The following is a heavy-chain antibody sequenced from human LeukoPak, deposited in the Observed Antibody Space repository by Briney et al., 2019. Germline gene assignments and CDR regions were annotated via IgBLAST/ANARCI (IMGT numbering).Heavy chain of an antibody. CDR1: GFTVSSNY. CDR2: IYSGGST. J-gene: IGHJ3*02. V-gene: IGHV3-53*01. Sequence: GGSLRLSCAASGFTVSSNYMSWVRQAPGKGLEWVSVIYSGGSTYYADSVKGRFTISRDNAKNSLYLQTNSLRAEDTAVYYCARESPYYGSGNAFDIWGQGTMVTVSS. CDR3: ARESPYYGSGNAFDI. D-gene: IGHD3-10*01.